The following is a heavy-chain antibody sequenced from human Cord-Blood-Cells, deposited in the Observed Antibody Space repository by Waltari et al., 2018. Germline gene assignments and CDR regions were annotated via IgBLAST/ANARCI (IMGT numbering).Heavy chain of an antibody. CDR3: AHRYSGSYYWFDX. J-gene: IGHJ5*02. D-gene: IGHD1-26*01. CDR2: IYWDDDK. Sequence: QITLKESGPTLVKPTQTLTLTCTFSGFSLSTSGVGVGWIRQPPGKALEWLALIYWDDDKRYSPSXXSRXXXNXXXSKXXXVLTMTXXXXVXTXTXXCAHRYSGSYYWFDXWGQXXLVTVSS. CDR1: GFSLSTSGVG. V-gene: IGHV2-5*02.